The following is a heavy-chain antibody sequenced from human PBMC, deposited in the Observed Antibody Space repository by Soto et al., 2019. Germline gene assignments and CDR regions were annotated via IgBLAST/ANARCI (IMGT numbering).Heavy chain of an antibody. CDR1: SGSIGTYF. CDR3: ARGSGGTYDAFDI. J-gene: IGHJ3*02. V-gene: IGHV4-59*01. Sequence: SETLSLTCTVSSGSIGTYFWSWIRQPPGKGLEWIGYIYYSGTTNYNPSLKSRVTIFLDTSKNQFSLRLSSVTAADTAVYYCARGSGGTYDAFDICGQGTLVTVSS. D-gene: IGHD3-3*01. CDR2: IYYSGTT.